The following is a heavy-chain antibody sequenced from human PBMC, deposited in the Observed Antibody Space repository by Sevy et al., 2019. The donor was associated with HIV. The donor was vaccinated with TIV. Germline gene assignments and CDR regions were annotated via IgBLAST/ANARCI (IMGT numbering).Heavy chain of an antibody. D-gene: IGHD3-3*01. CDR1: GFTFSSDG. J-gene: IGHJ3*01. Sequence: GGSLRLSCAASGFTFSSDGMHWVRQAPGKGLEWVAVIWYDGSNKYYADSVKGRFTISRDNSKNTLYLQMNSVRAEDTSWYYCAGDSSFGGGYYTGRGGAFDVWGQGTMVTVSS. CDR2: IWYDGSNK. CDR3: AGDSSFGGGYYTGRGGAFDV. V-gene: IGHV3-33*01.